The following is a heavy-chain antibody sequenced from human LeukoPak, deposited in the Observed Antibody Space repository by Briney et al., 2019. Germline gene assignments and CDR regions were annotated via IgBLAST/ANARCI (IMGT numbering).Heavy chain of an antibody. CDR2: IWCDGSNK. V-gene: IGHV3-33*01. CDR1: GFTFSSYG. CDR3: ARGDYDILTGLPTNYFDY. J-gene: IGHJ4*02. Sequence: GGSLRLSCAASGFTFSSYGMHWVRQAPGKGLEWVAVIWCDGSNKYYADSVKGRFTISRDNSKNTLYLQMNSLRAEDTAVYYCARGDYDILTGLPTNYFDYWGQGTLVTVSS. D-gene: IGHD3-9*01.